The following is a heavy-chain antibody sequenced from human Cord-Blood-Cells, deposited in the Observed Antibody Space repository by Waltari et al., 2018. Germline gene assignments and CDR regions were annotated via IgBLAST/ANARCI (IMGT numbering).Heavy chain of an antibody. CDR3: ARVDWGSRGGSDY. Sequence: QVQLVQSGAEVKKPGASVKVSCKASGYTFTGYYLPWVRPAPGQGLEWMGRINPNSGGTNYAQKFQGRVTMTRDTSISTAYMELSRLRSDDTAVYYCARVDWGSRGGSDYWGQGTLVTVSS. CDR1: GYTFTGYY. J-gene: IGHJ4*02. V-gene: IGHV1-2*06. D-gene: IGHD7-27*01. CDR2: INPNSGGT.